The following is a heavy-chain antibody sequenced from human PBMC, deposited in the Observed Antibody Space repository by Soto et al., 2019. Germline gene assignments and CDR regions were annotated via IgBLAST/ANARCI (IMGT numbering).Heavy chain of an antibody. D-gene: IGHD6-13*01. CDR2: TYYRSKWYN. Sequence: PSQTLSLTCAISGDSVSSNSAAWNWIRQSPSRGLEWLGRTYYRSKWYNDYAVSVNSRITINPDTSKNQFSLQLNSVTPEDTAVYYCARDPAAAGTRDYYYGMDVWGQGTTVTVSS. J-gene: IGHJ6*02. CDR3: ARDPAAAGTRDYYYGMDV. V-gene: IGHV6-1*01. CDR1: GDSVSSNSAA.